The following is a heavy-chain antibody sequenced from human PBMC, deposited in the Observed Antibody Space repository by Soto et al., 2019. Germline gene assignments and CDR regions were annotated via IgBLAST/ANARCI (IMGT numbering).Heavy chain of an antibody. CDR1: GFTFSSYA. Sequence: EVQLLESGGGLEQRGGSLRLSCAASGFTFSSYAMSWVRQAPGKGLEWVSAISDSGDKTYYADSVKGRFTVSRDHSKNTLYLQMNSLRAEDTAVYFCAKDPNHYDSSAYYVDYWGRGTLVTVSS. CDR3: AKDPNHYDSSAYYVDY. J-gene: IGHJ4*02. D-gene: IGHD3-22*01. CDR2: ISDSGDKT. V-gene: IGHV3-23*01.